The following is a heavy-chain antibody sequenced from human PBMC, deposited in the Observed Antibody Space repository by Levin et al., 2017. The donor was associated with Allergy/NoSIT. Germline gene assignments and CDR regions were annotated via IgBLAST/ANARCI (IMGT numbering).Heavy chain of an antibody. CDR2: ISWNSGSI. CDR1: GFTFDDYA. D-gene: IGHD2-15*01. J-gene: IGHJ4*02. V-gene: IGHV3-9*01. CDR3: AKDKGPPLLYYFDY. Sequence: GGSLRLSCAASGFTFDDYAMHWVRQAPGKGLEWVSGISWNSGSIGYADSVKGRFTISRDNAKNSLYLQMNSLRAEDTALYYCAKDKGPPLLYYFDYWGQGTLVTVSS.